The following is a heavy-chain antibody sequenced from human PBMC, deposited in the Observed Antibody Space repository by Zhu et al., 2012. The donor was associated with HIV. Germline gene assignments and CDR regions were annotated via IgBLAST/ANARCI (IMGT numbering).Heavy chain of an antibody. CDR3: ARLRYFDWSRGFFDY. Sequence: QVQLQQWGAGLLKPSETLSLTCAVYGESFSGYYWSWIRQTPGKGLEWIGEINHSGSTNYEPSLKSRVTISVDTSKNQFSLKLNSVTPADTATYYCARLRYFDWSRGFFDYWGQGTLVTVSS. CDR1: GESFSGYY. D-gene: IGHD3-9*01. V-gene: IGHV4-34*01. J-gene: IGHJ4*02. CDR2: INHSGST.